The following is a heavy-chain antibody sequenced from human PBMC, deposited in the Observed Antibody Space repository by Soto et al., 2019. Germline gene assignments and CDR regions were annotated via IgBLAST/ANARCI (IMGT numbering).Heavy chain of an antibody. CDR1: EFTFSRHG. Sequence: QVQLVESGGGVVQPGRSLRLSCAASEFTFSRHGMHWVRQAPGKGLQWVGVIWSDGSKEVYAESVKGRFIISRDNSKNILYLQMSGLRAEDTAVYYCARERTFGDNKHNYMDVWGTGITVTVSS. CDR3: ARERTFGDNKHNYMDV. J-gene: IGHJ6*03. CDR2: IWSDGSKE. D-gene: IGHD3-10*01. V-gene: IGHV3-33*01.